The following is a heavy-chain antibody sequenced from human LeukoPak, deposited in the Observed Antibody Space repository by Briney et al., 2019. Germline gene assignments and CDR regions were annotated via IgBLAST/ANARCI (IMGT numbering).Heavy chain of an antibody. CDR1: GGSFSGYY. D-gene: IGHD6-19*01. Sequence: SETLSLTCAVYGGSFSGYYWSWIRQPPGKGLEWIGEINHSGSTNYNPSLKSRVTISVDTSKNQYSLKLSSVTAADTAVYYCARATTRWLAKYYFDYWGQGTLVTVSS. CDR3: ARATTRWLAKYYFDY. V-gene: IGHV4-34*01. CDR2: INHSGST. J-gene: IGHJ4*02.